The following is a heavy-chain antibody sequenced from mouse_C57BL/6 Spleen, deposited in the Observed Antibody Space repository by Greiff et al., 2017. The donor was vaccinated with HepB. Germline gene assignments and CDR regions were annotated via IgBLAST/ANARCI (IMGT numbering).Heavy chain of an antibody. CDR3: ARTYTTVPYYYAMDY. D-gene: IGHD1-1*01. V-gene: IGHV1-42*01. CDR2: INPSTGGT. CDR1: GYSFTGYY. J-gene: IGHJ4*01. Sequence: EVQLQQSGPELVKPGASVKISCKASGYSFTGYYMNWVKQSPEKSLEWIGEINPSTGGTTYNQKFKAKATLTVDKSSSTAYMQLKSLTSEDSAVYYWARTYTTVPYYYAMDYWGQGTSVTVSS.